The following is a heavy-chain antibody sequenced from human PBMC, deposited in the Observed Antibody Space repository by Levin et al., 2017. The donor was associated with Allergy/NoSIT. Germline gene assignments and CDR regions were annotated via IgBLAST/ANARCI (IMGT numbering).Heavy chain of an antibody. Sequence: GGSLRLSCVASGFTFDDYGMAWVRQVAGKGLEWVSGLNWNGDTTRYVDSVKGRFTISRDNAKNSLYLQMNNLRGDDTALYYCARVGYSGHEYYLDHWGQGTLVTVSS. D-gene: IGHD5-12*01. CDR2: LNWNGDTT. CDR1: GFTFDDYG. CDR3: ARVGYSGHEYYLDH. V-gene: IGHV3-20*04. J-gene: IGHJ4*02.